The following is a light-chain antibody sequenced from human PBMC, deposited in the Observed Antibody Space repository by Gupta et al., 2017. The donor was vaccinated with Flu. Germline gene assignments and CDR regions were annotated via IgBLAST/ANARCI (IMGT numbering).Light chain of an antibody. V-gene: IGKV1-39*01. Sequence: DIQMTQSPSSLSASVVDRVTITFRASQSISSYLNWYQQKPGKAPKLLIYAASSLQSGVPSRFSGSGSGTDFTLTISRLQPEDFATYYCQQTYSTSWTFGQGTKVEIK. CDR2: AAS. CDR3: QQTYSTSWT. CDR1: QSISSY. J-gene: IGKJ1*01.